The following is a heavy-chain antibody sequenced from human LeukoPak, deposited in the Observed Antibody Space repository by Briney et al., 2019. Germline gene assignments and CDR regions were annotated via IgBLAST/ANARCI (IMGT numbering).Heavy chain of an antibody. D-gene: IGHD1-26*01. CDR2: INPNSGGT. V-gene: IGHV1-2*02. CDR1: GYTFTGYY. Sequence: ASVKVSCKASGYTFTGYYIHWVRQAPGQGLEWMGWINPNSGGTNYAQKFQGRVTMTRDTSISTAYMELSRLRSDDTAVYYCARDELDTAGVDYWGQGTLVTVSS. CDR3: ARDELDTAGVDY. J-gene: IGHJ4*02.